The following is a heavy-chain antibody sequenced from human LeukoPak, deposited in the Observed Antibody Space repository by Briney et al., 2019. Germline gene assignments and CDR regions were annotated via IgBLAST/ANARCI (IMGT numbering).Heavy chain of an antibody. V-gene: IGHV3-7*01. CDR3: ASHGLRSSEFDY. Sequence: GGSLRLSCAASGLTFSRYWMSWVRQAPGKGLEWVANIKQDGSEKYYVDSVKGRFTISRHNAKNSLYLQMNSLRAEDTAVYYGASHGLRSSEFDYWGQGTLVTVSS. CDR2: IKQDGSEK. D-gene: IGHD4-17*01. J-gene: IGHJ4*02. CDR1: GLTFSRYW.